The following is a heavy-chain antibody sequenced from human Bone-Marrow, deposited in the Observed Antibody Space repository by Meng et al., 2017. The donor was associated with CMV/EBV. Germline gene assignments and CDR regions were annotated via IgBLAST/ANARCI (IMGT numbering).Heavy chain of an antibody. CDR2: IFYSGST. V-gene: IGHV4-39*01. Sequence: SDTLSLTCTVSGGSISSSTYYCAWICQPPGKGLEWIGYIFYSGSTYYNSSLKSGVTISVDKSKNQFSLKLSSVTDADTAVYYCARNSGYDSYFDYWGQGTLVTVSS. J-gene: IGHJ4*02. CDR3: ARNSGYDSYFDY. CDR1: GGSISSSTYY. D-gene: IGHD5-12*01.